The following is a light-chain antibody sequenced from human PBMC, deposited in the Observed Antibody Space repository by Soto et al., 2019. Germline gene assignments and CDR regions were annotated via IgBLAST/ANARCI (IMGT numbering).Light chain of an antibody. CDR3: QQRSNWPFT. Sequence: EHLFAQASITPFLTQGERATLPFTASQTVRNNYLAWYQQKPGQAPRLLIYDASSRAAGIPHRFSGGGSGTDFTLTISSLEPEDFAVYYCQQRSNWPFTFGPGTKVDIK. J-gene: IGKJ3*01. CDR1: QTVRNNY. CDR2: DAS. V-gene: IGKV3D-20*02.